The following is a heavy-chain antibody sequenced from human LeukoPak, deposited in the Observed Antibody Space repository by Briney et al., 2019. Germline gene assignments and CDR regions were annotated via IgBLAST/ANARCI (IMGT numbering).Heavy chain of an antibody. V-gene: IGHV4-59*08. D-gene: IGHD5-18*01. CDR2: IYYSGST. Sequence: KPSETLSLTCTVSGGSISIYYWSWIRQPPGKGLEWIGYIYYSGSTNYNPSLKSRVTISVDTSKNQLSLKLSSVTAADTAVYYCARGDVDTAIDYWGQGTLVTVSS. J-gene: IGHJ4*02. CDR3: ARGDVDTAIDY. CDR1: GGSISIYY.